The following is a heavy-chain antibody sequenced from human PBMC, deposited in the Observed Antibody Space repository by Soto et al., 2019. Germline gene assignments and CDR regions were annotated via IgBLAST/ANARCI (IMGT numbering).Heavy chain of an antibody. CDR3: ARLGRVAGTCDY. V-gene: IGHV4-39*01. Sequence: QLQLQESGPGLVKPSETLSLTCTVSGGSISSSSYYWGWIRQPPGKGLEWIGSIYYSGSTYYNPSLKRRVTISVDTSKNQFSLKLSSVTAADTAVYYCARLGRVAGTCDYWGQGTLVTVSS. CDR2: IYYSGST. CDR1: GGSISSSSYY. J-gene: IGHJ4*02. D-gene: IGHD6-19*01.